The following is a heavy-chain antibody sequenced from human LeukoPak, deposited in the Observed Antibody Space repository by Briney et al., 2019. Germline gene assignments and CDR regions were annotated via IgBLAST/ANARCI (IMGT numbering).Heavy chain of an antibody. CDR1: GFTFSSYA. CDR2: ISGSGGST. CDR3: AKDVSRIQPPRYFDY. J-gene: IGHJ4*02. Sequence: GGSLRLSCAASGFTFSSYAMSWVRQAPGKGLEWVPAISGSGGSTYYADSVKGRFTISRDNSKNTLYLQMNSLRAEDTAVYYCAKDVSRIQPPRYFDYWGQGTLVTVSS. V-gene: IGHV3-23*01. D-gene: IGHD5-18*01.